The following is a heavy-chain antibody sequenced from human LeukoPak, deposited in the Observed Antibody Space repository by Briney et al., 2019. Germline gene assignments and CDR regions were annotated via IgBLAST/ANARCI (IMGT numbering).Heavy chain of an antibody. Sequence: GGSLRLSCAASGFTVSSNYMSWVRQAPGKGLEWVAVISYDGSNKYYADSVKGRFTISRDNSKNTLYLQMNSLRAEDTAVYYCARDINMIVVVMAAFDIWGQGTMVTVSS. CDR2: ISYDGSNK. D-gene: IGHD3-22*01. V-gene: IGHV3-30*03. J-gene: IGHJ3*02. CDR3: ARDINMIVVVMAAFDI. CDR1: GFTVSSNY.